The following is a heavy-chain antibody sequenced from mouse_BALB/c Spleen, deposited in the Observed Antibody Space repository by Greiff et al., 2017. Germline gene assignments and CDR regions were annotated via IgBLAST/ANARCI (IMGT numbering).Heavy chain of an antibody. Sequence: EVMLVESGGGLVKPGGSLKLSCAASGFTFSSYTMSWVRQTPEKRLEWVATISSGGSYTYYPDSVKGRFTISRDNAKNTLYLQMSSLKSEDTAMYYCTRDDYGDYWGQGTTLTVSS. CDR1: GFTFSSYT. CDR3: TRDDYGDY. D-gene: IGHD2-4*01. J-gene: IGHJ2*01. V-gene: IGHV5-6-4*01. CDR2: ISSGGSYT.